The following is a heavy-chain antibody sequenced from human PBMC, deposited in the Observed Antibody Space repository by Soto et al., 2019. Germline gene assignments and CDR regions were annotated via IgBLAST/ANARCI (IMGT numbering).Heavy chain of an antibody. D-gene: IGHD2-2*01. V-gene: IGHV1-69*06. J-gene: IGHJ6*02. CDR1: GGTFGSYT. Sequence: QVYLVQSGAEVKKPGSSVKVSCTASGGTFGSYTVTWVRQAPGQGLEWMGEIIPMFGTASYAQKFQGRVTLTADKSTTTAHMKLSSLSSDDTAVYFCARQKAMPPHFYSGMDVWGQGTTVTVSS. CDR3: ARQKAMPPHFYSGMDV. CDR2: IIPMFGTA.